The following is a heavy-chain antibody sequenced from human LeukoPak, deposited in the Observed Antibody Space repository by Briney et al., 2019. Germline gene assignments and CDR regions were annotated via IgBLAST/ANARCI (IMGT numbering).Heavy chain of an antibody. Sequence: GASVKVSCKASGYTFTSYGISWVRQAPGHGLEWMGWISAYNGNTNYAQKLQGRVTMTTDTSTSTAYMELRSLRSDDTAVYYCATASEHIVVVTATPGAFDIWGQGTMVTVSS. V-gene: IGHV1-18*01. CDR3: ATASEHIVVVTATPGAFDI. CDR1: GYTFTSYG. D-gene: IGHD2-21*02. CDR2: ISAYNGNT. J-gene: IGHJ3*02.